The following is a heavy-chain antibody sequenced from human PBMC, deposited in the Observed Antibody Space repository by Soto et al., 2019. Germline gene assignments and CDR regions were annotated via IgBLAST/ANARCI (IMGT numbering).Heavy chain of an antibody. CDR1: GGSISSYY. CDR3: ARDGGVSGPNWYFDL. V-gene: IGHV4-59*01. Sequence: KPSETLSLTCTVSGGSISSYYWSWIRQPPGKGLEWIGYIYYSGSTNYNPSLKGRVTISVDTSKNQFSLKLSSVTAADTAVYYCARDGGVSGPNWYFDLWGRGTLVTVSS. CDR2: IYYSGST. D-gene: IGHD3-16*01. J-gene: IGHJ2*01.